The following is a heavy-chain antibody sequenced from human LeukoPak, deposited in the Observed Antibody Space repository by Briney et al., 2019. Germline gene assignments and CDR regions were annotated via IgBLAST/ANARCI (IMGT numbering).Heavy chain of an antibody. CDR2: ISWNSGYI. V-gene: IGHV3-9*01. Sequence: GGSLRLSCAASGFTFNDYAMHWVRQPPGKGLEWLSIISWNSGYIDYADSVKGRFTVSRDHTEYSVYLQMNSHRPEHKAFYFCAKVRGTYSRGFLFASWGEGSLATVSS. D-gene: IGHD6-19*01. J-gene: IGHJ4*02. CDR3: AKVRGTYSRGFLFAS. CDR1: GFTFNDYA.